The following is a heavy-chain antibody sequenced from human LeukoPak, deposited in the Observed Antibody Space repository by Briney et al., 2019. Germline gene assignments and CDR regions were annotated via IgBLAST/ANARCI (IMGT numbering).Heavy chain of an antibody. CDR2: IHGDEVTT. J-gene: IGHJ4*02. CDR3: ARGGTYSLSPLDY. V-gene: IGHV3-74*01. Sequence: GALRLSFAASGFTFSTYWLYWVRQAPGKGLVWVSRIHGDEVTTAYADSMKGRFTISRDNAKNTLYLQMNSLRVEDTAVYYCARGGTYSLSPLDYWGQGTLVTVSS. D-gene: IGHD3-16*01. CDR1: GFTFSTYW.